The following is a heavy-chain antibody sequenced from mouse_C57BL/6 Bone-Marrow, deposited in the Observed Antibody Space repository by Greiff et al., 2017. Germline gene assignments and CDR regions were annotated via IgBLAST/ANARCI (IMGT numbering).Heavy chain of an antibody. Sequence: EVQVVESGGDLVKPGGSLKLSCAASGFTFSSYGMSWVRPTPDKRLEWVATISSGGSYTYYPDSVKGRFTIARDNAKNTLYLQMSSLKSEDTAMYYCARRDDYDDYYAMDYWGQGTSVTVSS. D-gene: IGHD2-4*01. CDR2: ISSGGSYT. V-gene: IGHV5-6*01. CDR1: GFTFSSYG. J-gene: IGHJ4*01. CDR3: ARRDDYDDYYAMDY.